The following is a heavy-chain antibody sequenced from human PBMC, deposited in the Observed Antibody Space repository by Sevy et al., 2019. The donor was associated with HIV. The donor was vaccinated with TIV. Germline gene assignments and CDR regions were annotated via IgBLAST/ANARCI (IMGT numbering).Heavy chain of an antibody. V-gene: IGHV4-30-2*01. D-gene: IGHD6-13*01. CDR3: ARGRVGDSGSRYGAFDV. J-gene: IGHJ3*01. CDR1: GGSINSGGYS. CDR2: IFQSGAT. Sequence: SETLSLTCAVSGGSINSGGYSWSWIRQPPGKGLEWIGYIFQSGATYYIPSLQSRVSISVDMSKNQFSLNLRYVTAADTAVYYCARGRVGDSGSRYGAFDVWGQGTMVTVSS.